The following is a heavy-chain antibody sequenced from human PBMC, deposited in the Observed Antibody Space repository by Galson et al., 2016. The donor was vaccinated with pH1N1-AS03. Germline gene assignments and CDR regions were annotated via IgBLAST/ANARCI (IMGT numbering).Heavy chain of an antibody. V-gene: IGHV1-18*04. D-gene: IGHD3-10*01. CDR2: ISAYSGDT. CDR1: GYSFTNYG. Sequence: SVKVSCKASGYSFTNYGINWVRQAPGQGLEWMGWISAYSGDTNFAQKFQGRVTLTTDPSTSTAYMELTSLTSDDTAIYYCARDLRSDFGNSCVAGVQLCRYWGQGTLVTVSS. CDR3: ARDLRSDFGNSCVAGVQLCRY. J-gene: IGHJ4*02.